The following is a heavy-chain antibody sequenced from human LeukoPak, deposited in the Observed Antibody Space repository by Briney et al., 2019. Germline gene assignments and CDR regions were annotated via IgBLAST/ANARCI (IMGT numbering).Heavy chain of an antibody. CDR2: IYPGDSDT. J-gene: IGHJ4*02. CDR1: GYSFTSYW. Sequence: ESLKISCKGSGYSFTSYWIGWVRQMPGKGLEWMGIIYPGDSDTRYSPSFQGQVTISADKSISTAYLQWSSLKASDTAMYYCARHGSMNYYYDSSGYYHTFDYWGQGTLVTVSS. V-gene: IGHV5-51*01. CDR3: ARHGSMNYYYDSSGYYHTFDY. D-gene: IGHD3-22*01.